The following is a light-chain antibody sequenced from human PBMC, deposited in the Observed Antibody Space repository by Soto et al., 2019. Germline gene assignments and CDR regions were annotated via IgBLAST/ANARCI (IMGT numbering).Light chain of an antibody. CDR3: QQYGSSSMYT. CDR1: QSVSSSY. CDR2: GAS. V-gene: IGKV3-20*01. Sequence: EIVLTQSPGTLSLSPGERATLSCRASQSVSSSYLAWYQQKPGQAPRLLIYGASNRATGIPDRFSGSGSGTDFTLTISRLEPEDFAVYYCQQYGSSSMYTFGQGIMLEMK. J-gene: IGKJ2*01.